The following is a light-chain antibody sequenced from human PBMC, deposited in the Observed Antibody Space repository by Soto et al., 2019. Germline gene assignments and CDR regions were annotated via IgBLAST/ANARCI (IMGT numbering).Light chain of an antibody. CDR2: SNN. J-gene: IGLJ1*01. V-gene: IGLV1-47*02. CDR1: SSNIGSNY. CDR3: AAWDDSLSGGV. Sequence: QSVLTQPPSASGTPGQRVTISCSGSSSNIGSNYVYWYQQLPGTAPKLLIYSNNQRPSGVPDRFSGSESGTSASLAISGLRSEDEADYYCAAWDDSLSGGVFGTGTKLTVL.